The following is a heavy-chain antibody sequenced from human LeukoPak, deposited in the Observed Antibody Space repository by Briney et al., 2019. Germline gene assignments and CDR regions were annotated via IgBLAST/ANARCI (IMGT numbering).Heavy chain of an antibody. D-gene: IGHD6-19*01. CDR3: ARFLAVAGQRVDY. Sequence: SETLSLTCTVSGGSFSSGNYYWSWIRQPPGKGLEWIGYIYNTGSTYYNPSLKSRVTISVDTSKNQFSLKLSSVTAADTAVYYCARFLAVAGQRVDYWGQGTLVTVSS. CDR1: GGSFSSGNYY. CDR2: IYNTGST. J-gene: IGHJ4*02. V-gene: IGHV4-61*01.